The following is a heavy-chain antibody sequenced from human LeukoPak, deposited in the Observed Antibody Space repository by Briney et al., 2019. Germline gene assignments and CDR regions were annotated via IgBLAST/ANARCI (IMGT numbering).Heavy chain of an antibody. Sequence: GESLKISCQGSGYSFTSYWIGWVRQMPGKGLEWMGLIYPGDSNTRYSPSFQGQVTISADKSITTAYLQWSSLKGSDTAIYYCAGRRAVAGTYYFDHWGQGTLVTVSS. CDR3: AGRRAVAGTYYFDH. CDR1: GYSFTSYW. V-gene: IGHV5-51*01. J-gene: IGHJ4*02. CDR2: IYPGDSNT. D-gene: IGHD6-19*01.